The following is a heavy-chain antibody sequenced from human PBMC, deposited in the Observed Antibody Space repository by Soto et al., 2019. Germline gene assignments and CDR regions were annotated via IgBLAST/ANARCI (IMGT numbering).Heavy chain of an antibody. CDR3: AKGYSSSWLADPFDY. D-gene: IGHD6-13*01. V-gene: IGHV3-9*01. CDR2: ISWNSGSI. J-gene: IGHJ4*02. CDR1: GFTFDDYA. Sequence: SLRLSCAASGFTFDDYAMHWVRQAPGKGLEWVSGISWNSGSIGYADSVKGRFTISRDNAKNSLYLQMNSLRAEDTALYYCAKGYSSSWLADPFDYWGQGTLVTVSS.